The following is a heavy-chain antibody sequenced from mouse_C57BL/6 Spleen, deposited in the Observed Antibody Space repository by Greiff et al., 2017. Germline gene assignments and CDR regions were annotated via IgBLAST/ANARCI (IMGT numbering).Heavy chain of an antibody. J-gene: IGHJ2*01. CDR1: GYTFTSYW. V-gene: IGHV1-55*01. Sequence: VQLQQPGAELVKPGASVKMSCKASGYTFTSYWITWVKQRPGQGLEWIGDIYPGSGSTNYNEKFKSKATLTVDTSSSTAYMQLSSLTSEDSAVYYCARRGDGYPYYCDYWGQGTTLTVSS. CDR3: ARRGDGYPYYCDY. CDR2: IYPGSGST. D-gene: IGHD2-3*01.